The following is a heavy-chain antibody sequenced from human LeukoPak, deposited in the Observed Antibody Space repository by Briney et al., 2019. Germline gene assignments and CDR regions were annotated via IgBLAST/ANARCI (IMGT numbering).Heavy chain of an antibody. CDR2: IRYDGTIK. J-gene: IGHJ4*02. D-gene: IGHD3-22*01. CDR3: AKNAATYYYDSSGYYDHFDY. CDR1: GFAFSSYV. V-gene: IGHV3-30*02. Sequence: GGSLRLSRATSGFAFSSYVMHWVRQAPGKGLEWVGFIRYDGTIKYYADSMKGRFTISRDNSKNTLYLQMNTLRADDTAVYYCAKNAATYYYDSSGYYDHFDYWGQGTLVTVSS.